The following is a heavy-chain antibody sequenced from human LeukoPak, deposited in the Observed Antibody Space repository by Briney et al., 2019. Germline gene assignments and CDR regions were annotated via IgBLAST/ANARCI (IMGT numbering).Heavy chain of an antibody. CDR2: IYPGDSHT. Sequence: GESLQISCQGSGYIFPNYWIGWARQLPGKGLEWMGIIYPGDSHTRYSPSFQDQVTISVDKSISTAYLQWSSLKASDTAMYYCARGPYAYTSSATLGSYNWFDPWGQGSLVTVSS. J-gene: IGHJ5*02. D-gene: IGHD2-2*02. V-gene: IGHV5-51*01. CDR3: ARGPYAYTSSATLGSYNWFDP. CDR1: GYIFPNYW.